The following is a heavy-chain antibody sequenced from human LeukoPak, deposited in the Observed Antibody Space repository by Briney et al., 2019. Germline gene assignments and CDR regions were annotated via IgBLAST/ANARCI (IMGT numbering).Heavy chain of an antibody. D-gene: IGHD4/OR15-4a*01. CDR2: INHSGTT. Sequence: SETLSLTCAVYGGSLSGYYWSWIRQPPGKGLEWIGEINHSGTTNYNPSLKSRVTISVDTSKNQFSLKLSSVTAADTAVYYCARGVKDYPHDYWGQGALVTVSS. CDR1: GGSLSGYY. CDR3: ARGVKDYPHDY. V-gene: IGHV4-34*01. J-gene: IGHJ4*02.